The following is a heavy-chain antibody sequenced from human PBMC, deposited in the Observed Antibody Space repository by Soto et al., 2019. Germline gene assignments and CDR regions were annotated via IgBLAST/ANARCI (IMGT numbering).Heavy chain of an antibody. V-gene: IGHV4-39*02. J-gene: IGHJ4*02. CDR1: GGSISSSSYY. Sequence: SETLSLTCTVSGGSISSSSYYWGWIRQPPGKGLEWIGSIYYSGSTYYNPSLKSRVTISVDTSKNQFSLKLSSVTAADTAVYYCARDGCSGGSCYVHDYWGQGTLVTVSS. D-gene: IGHD2-15*01. CDR2: IYYSGST. CDR3: ARDGCSGGSCYVHDY.